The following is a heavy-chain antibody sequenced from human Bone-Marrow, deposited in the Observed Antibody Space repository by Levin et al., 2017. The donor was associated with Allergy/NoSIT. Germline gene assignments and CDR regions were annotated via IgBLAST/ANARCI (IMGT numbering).Heavy chain of an antibody. CDR3: GGGLDV. CDR1: GFTFKNAY. V-gene: IGHV3-15*01. D-gene: IGHD1-26*01. CDR2: IKSNSDGGTT. J-gene: IGHJ6*02. Sequence: GGSLRLSCAASGFTFKNAYMTWVRQAPGKGLEWIGRIKSNSDGGTTDYAAHVKGRFIISRDDWKSIVYLQMNSLKTEDTAIYFCGGGLDVWGRGTTVTVSS.